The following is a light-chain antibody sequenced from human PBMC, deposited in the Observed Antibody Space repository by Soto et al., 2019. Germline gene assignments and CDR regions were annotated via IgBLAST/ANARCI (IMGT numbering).Light chain of an antibody. CDR1: QSVSSSY. CDR2: GAS. Sequence: EIVLTQSPGTLSLSPGERATLSCRASQSVSSSYLAWYQQKPGQAPRLLIYGASSRATGIPDRFSGSGSGTDFTLTISRLEPEDFAVYYCQQGSKWPTTLGQGTRLEIK. V-gene: IGKV3D-20*02. J-gene: IGKJ5*01. CDR3: QQGSKWPTT.